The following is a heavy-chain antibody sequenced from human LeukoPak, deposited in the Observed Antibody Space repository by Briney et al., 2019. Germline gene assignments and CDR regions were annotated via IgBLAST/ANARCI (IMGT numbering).Heavy chain of an antibody. CDR3: ARQGSGGRALDT. J-gene: IGHJ3*02. CDR2: IYYSGSV. V-gene: IGHV4-39*01. Sequence: PSETLSLTCSVSGGSISSSTYYWGWIRQPPGKGLEWIGSIYYSGSVNYNPSLKTRVTISADTSKNQLSLKLTSVTAADTALYYCARQGSGGRALDTWGQGTMVTVSS. CDR1: GGSISSSTYY.